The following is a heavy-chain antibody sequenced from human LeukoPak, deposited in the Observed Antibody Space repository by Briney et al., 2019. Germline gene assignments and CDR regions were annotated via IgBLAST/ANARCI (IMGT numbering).Heavy chain of an antibody. CDR1: GGSVSSSSYY. CDR2: IYYSGST. CDR3: ANYDSSGYYRTGGY. J-gene: IGHJ4*02. D-gene: IGHD3-22*01. Sequence: SETLSLTCTVSGGSVSSSSYYWGCIRQPPGKGLGWIGSIYYSGSTYYHPSLKSRVTISVDTSKNQFSLKLSSVTAADTAVYYCANYDSSGYYRTGGYWGQGTLVTVSS. V-gene: IGHV4-39*01.